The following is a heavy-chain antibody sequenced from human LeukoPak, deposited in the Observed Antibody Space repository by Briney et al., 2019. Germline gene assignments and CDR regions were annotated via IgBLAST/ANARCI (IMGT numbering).Heavy chain of an antibody. CDR3: AREVAAAEAFRFDY. D-gene: IGHD6-13*01. J-gene: IGHJ4*02. CDR1: GYTFTSYA. V-gene: IGHV7-4-1*02. Sequence: ASVKVSCKASGYTFTSYAMNWVRQAPGQGLEWMGWINTNTGNPTCAQGFTGRFVFSLDTSVSTAYLQISSLKAEDTAVYYCAREVAAAEAFRFDYWGQGTLVTVSS. CDR2: INTNTGNP.